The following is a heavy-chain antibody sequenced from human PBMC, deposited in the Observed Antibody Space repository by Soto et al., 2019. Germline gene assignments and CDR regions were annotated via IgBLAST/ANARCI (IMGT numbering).Heavy chain of an antibody. CDR3: ARAKRGSWDFWSGYRPLRWDYYYGMDV. Sequence: QVQLVQSGAEVKKPGASVKVSCKASGYTFTSYGISWVRQAPGQGLEWMGWISAYNGNTNYAQKLQGRVTMTTDTSTSTAYMELRSLRSDDTAVYYCARAKRGSWDFWSGYRPLRWDYYYGMDVWGQGTTVTVSS. J-gene: IGHJ6*02. CDR2: ISAYNGNT. V-gene: IGHV1-18*04. D-gene: IGHD3-3*01. CDR1: GYTFTSYG.